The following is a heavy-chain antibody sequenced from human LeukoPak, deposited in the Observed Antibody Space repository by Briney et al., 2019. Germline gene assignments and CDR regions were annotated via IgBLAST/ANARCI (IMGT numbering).Heavy chain of an antibody. CDR1: GFTFSSYS. CDR2: ISSSSSYI. Sequence: GGSLRLSCAASGFTFSSYSMNWVRQAPGKGLEWVSSISSSSSYIYYADSVKGRFTISRDNAKNSLYLQMNSLRAEDTAVYYCARIRSGKQQRPGSYFDYWAREPWSPSPQ. CDR3: ARIRSGKQQRPGSYFDY. J-gene: IGHJ4*02. V-gene: IGHV3-21*01. D-gene: IGHD6-13*01.